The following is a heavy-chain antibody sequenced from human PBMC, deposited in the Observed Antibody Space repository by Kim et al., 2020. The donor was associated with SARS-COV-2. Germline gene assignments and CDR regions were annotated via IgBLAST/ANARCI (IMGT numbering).Heavy chain of an antibody. CDR3: ARDVRAAFDRVAPLHLFFNGMDV. CDR1: GDSVSSNRVA. Sequence: SQTLSLTCAIFGDSVSSNRVAWHWIRQSPSRGLEWLGRTYYRSKWYNDYAGSVKSRMTINADTSKNQFSLQLNSVTSEDTAVYFCARDVRAAFDRVAPLHLFFNGMDVWGQGTTVIVSS. V-gene: IGHV6-1*01. CDR2: TYYRSKWYN. J-gene: IGHJ6*02. D-gene: IGHD3-10*02.